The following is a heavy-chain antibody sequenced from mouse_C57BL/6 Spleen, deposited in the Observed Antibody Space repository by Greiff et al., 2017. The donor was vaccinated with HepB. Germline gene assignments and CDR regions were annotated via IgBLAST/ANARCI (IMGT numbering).Heavy chain of an antibody. Sequence: DVMLVESGGGLVQPGGSMKLSCAASGFTFSDAWMDWVRQSPEKGLEWVAEIRNKANNHATYYAESVKGRFTISRDDSKSSVYLQMNSLRAEDTGIYYCTLIYYDYDDYAMDYWGQGTSVTVSS. V-gene: IGHV6-6*01. CDR1: GFTFSDAW. D-gene: IGHD2-4*01. J-gene: IGHJ4*01. CDR3: TLIYYDYDDYAMDY. CDR2: IRNKANNHAT.